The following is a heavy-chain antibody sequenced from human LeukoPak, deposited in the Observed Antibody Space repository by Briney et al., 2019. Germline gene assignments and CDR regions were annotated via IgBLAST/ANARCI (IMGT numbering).Heavy chain of an antibody. J-gene: IGHJ3*02. CDR3: ARGQDYYDSSGYYIAVWSHPEDDAFDI. CDR1: GGSISSYY. Sequence: PSETLSLTCTVSGGSISSYYWSWIRQPAGKGLEWIGRIYTSGSTNYNPSLKSRVTISVDTSKNQFSLKLSSVTAADTAVYYCARGQDYYDSSGYYIAVWSHPEDDAFDIWGQGTMVTVSS. D-gene: IGHD3-22*01. CDR2: IYTSGST. V-gene: IGHV4-4*07.